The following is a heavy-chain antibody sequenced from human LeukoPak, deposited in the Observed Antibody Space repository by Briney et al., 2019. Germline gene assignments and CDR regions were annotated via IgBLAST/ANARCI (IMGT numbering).Heavy chain of an antibody. V-gene: IGHV4-30-2*02. CDR1: GGSISSGGYY. CDR2: IYHSGST. Sequence: SETLSLTCTVSGGSISSGGYYWSWIRQPPGKGPEWIGYIYHSGSTYYNPSLKSRVTISVDRSKNQFSLKLSSVTAADTAVYYCARCDSSGYREFDYWGQGTLVTVSS. CDR3: ARCDSSGYREFDY. D-gene: IGHD3-22*01. J-gene: IGHJ4*02.